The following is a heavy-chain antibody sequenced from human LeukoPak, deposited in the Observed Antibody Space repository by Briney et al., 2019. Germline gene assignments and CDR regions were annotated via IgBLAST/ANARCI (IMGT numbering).Heavy chain of an antibody. CDR2: IYYSGST. D-gene: IGHD2-15*01. Sequence: PSETLSLTCTVSGGSISIGGYYWSWIRQHPGKGLEWIGYIYYSGSTYYNPSLKSRVTISVATSKNQFSLKLRSVTAAHTAVYYCARDQRGCSSGRCPWYYYGMDVWGQGTKVTVSS. V-gene: IGHV4-31*03. J-gene: IGHJ6*02. CDR3: ARDQRGCSSGRCPWYYYGMDV. CDR1: GGSISIGGYY.